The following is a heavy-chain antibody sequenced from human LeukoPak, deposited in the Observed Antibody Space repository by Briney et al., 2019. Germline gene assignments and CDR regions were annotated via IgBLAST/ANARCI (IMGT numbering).Heavy chain of an antibody. D-gene: IGHD3-10*01. J-gene: IGHJ4*02. CDR3: ARNLMVRGVIADY. V-gene: IGHV4-39*01. Sequence: SETLSLTCTVSGGSISSSSYYWGWIHQPPGKGLEWVGSIYYSGSTYYNPSLKSRVTISVDTSKNQFSLKLSSVTAADTAVYYCARNLMVRGVIADYWGQGTLVTVSP. CDR2: IYYSGST. CDR1: GGSISSSSYY.